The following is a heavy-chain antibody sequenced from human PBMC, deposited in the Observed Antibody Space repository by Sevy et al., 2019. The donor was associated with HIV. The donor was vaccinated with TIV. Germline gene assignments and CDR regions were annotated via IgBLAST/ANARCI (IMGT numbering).Heavy chain of an antibody. Sequence: SETLSLTCAVYGGSFSGYYWSWIRQPPGKGLEWIGEINHSGSTNYNPSLKSRVTISVDTSKNQFSLRRSSVTAADTAVYYCARGVMITCGGVIVHQSYYYYYGMDVWGQGTTVTVSS. CDR3: ARGVMITCGGVIVHQSYYYYYGMDV. D-gene: IGHD3-16*02. CDR2: INHSGST. CDR1: GGSFSGYY. J-gene: IGHJ6*02. V-gene: IGHV4-34*01.